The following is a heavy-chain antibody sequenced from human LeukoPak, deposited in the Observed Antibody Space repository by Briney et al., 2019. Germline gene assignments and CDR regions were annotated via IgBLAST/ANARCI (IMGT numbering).Heavy chain of an antibody. CDR1: GVSFSGYY. V-gene: IGHV4-34*01. CDR3: ARGRVSYFDY. CDR2: INHSGST. Sequence: SDTLSLTCAVYGVSFSGYYWRWIRQPPGKGLEWIGEINHSGSTNYNPSLTSQATISVDTSKNQFSLTVSSVTAADTAVYYCARGRVSYFDYWGQGTLVTVSS. J-gene: IGHJ4*02.